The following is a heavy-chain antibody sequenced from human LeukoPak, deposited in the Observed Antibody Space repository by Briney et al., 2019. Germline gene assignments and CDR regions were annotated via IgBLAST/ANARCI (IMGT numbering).Heavy chain of an antibody. CDR1: GGTFSSYA. J-gene: IGHJ3*02. V-gene: IGHV1-69*13. CDR3: ARGVPGDAFDI. CDR2: IIPIFGTA. D-gene: IGHD3-10*01. Sequence: GASVKVSCKASGGTFSSYAISWVRQAPGQGLEWMGGIIPIFGTANYAQKFQGRVTITADESTSTAYMELGSLRSEDTAVYYCARGVPGDAFDIWGQGTMVTVSS.